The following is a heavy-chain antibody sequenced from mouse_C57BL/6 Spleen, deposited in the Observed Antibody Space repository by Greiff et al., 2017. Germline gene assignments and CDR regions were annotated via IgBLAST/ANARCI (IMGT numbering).Heavy chain of an antibody. CDR1: GYTFTSYW. CDR2: IHPNSGST. V-gene: IGHV1-64*01. J-gene: IGHJ2*01. CDR3: AREGGTRDFDY. D-gene: IGHD4-1*01. Sequence: QVQLQQPGAELVKPGASVKLSCTASGYTFTSYWMHWVKQRPGQGLEWIGMIHPNSGSTNYNEKFKSKATLTVDKSSSTAYMQLSSLTSEDSAVYYCAREGGTRDFDYWGQGTTLTVAS.